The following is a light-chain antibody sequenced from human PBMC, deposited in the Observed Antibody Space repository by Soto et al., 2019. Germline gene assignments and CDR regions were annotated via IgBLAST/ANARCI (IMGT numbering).Light chain of an antibody. CDR1: QDINRW. CDR3: QQAQSFPLT. V-gene: IGKV1-12*01. CDR2: AAS. Sequence: DIEMTQSPSSLSASLGDRVTITYRGSQDINRWLAWYQQKPGKAPKLLIYAASTLQGGVPPRFSGSGTGTDFTLTINRLQPEDFATYYCQQAQSFPLTLGGGTKVDIK. J-gene: IGKJ4*01.